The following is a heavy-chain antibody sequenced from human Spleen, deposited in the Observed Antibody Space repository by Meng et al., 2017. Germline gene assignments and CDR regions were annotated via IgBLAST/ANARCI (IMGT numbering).Heavy chain of an antibody. V-gene: IGHV1-2*06. CDR2: IDPKTGDT. Sequence: QGQLVPSGAEVKKPGASVKVSCKPSGYNFPDYYIHWVRRAPGQGLEWMGRIDPKTGDTHYALKFQGRVTMTGDTSISTAYMELSGLRSDDTAMYYCARDEDISAAGKLFGDYWGHGTLVTVSS. J-gene: IGHJ4*01. D-gene: IGHD6-13*01. CDR1: GYNFPDYY. CDR3: ARDEDISAAGKLFGDY.